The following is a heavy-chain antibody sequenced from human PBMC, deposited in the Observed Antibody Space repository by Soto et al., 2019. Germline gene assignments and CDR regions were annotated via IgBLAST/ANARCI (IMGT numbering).Heavy chain of an antibody. CDR3: ARDPDGDV. J-gene: IGHJ6*02. CDR2: IYYSGST. V-gene: IGHV4-59*01. Sequence: SETLSLTCTVSGGSISSYYWSWIRQPPGKGLEWIGYIYYSGSTNYNPSLKSRVTISVDTSKNQFSLKLSSVTAADTAVYYCARDPDGDVWGQGTTVTVSS. CDR1: GGSISSYY.